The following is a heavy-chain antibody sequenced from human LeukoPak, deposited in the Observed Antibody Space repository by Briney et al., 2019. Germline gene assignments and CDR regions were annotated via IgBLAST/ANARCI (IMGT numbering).Heavy chain of an antibody. D-gene: IGHD6-19*01. V-gene: IGHV1-8*01. CDR2: MNPNSGNT. CDR3: ARGSYYSSGWYAFDI. J-gene: IGHJ3*02. CDR1: GYTFTSYD. Sequence: ASVKVSCKASGYTFTSYDINWERQATGQGLEWMGWMNPNSGNTGYAQKFQGRVTMARNTSISTAYMELSSLRSEDTAVYYCARGSYYSSGWYAFDIWGQGTMVTVSS.